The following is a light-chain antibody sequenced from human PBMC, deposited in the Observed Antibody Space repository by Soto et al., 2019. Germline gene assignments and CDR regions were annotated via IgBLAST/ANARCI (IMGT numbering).Light chain of an antibody. CDR1: QSVSSSY. V-gene: IGKV3D-20*02. CDR3: QQRSNWPPT. J-gene: IGKJ5*01. CDR2: DAS. Sequence: EDGLSKSPGTVSLSTRERATLSCRASQSVSSSYLAWYQQKPGQAPRLLIYDASNTATGIPARFIGSRSGTDFTLTIIRLEPEDFAVYCCQQRSNWPPTFGQGTRLEIK.